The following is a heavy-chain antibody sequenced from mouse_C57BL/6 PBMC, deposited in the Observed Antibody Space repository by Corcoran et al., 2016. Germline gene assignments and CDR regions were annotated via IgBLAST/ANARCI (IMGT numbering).Heavy chain of an antibody. CDR3: ARTGGYYWYFDV. CDR1: GYMFTDYS. CDR2: INPNNGGT. V-gene: IGHV1-26*01. J-gene: IGHJ1*03. D-gene: IGHD4-1*01. Sequence: DVQLKHSVHELMTPGASVNIYCKASGYMFTDYSMNWVKQSHGKRLTWIRDINPNNGGTSYNQKFTGKDTLTVDTSSSTAYMELSSLTSEDSAVYYCARTGGYYWYFDVWGTGTTVTVS.